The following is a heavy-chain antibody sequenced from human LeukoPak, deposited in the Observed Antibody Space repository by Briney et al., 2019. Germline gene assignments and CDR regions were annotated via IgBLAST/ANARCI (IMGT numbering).Heavy chain of an antibody. Sequence: KPSETLSLTCTVSGGSITAYYWNWIRQPPGKGLEWIGSIYNYNPSLKSRVTISVDTSKNQFSLKLSSVTAADTAVYYCARERRFLEWLRADAFDIWGQGTMVTVSS. J-gene: IGHJ3*02. V-gene: IGHV4-59*01. CDR2: IY. CDR3: ARERRFLEWLRADAFDI. D-gene: IGHD3-3*01. CDR1: GGSITAYY.